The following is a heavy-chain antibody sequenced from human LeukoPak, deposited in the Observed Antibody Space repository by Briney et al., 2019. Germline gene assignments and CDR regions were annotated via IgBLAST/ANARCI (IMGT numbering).Heavy chain of an antibody. CDR3: ARGEYSSGWYEYFQH. D-gene: IGHD6-19*01. J-gene: IGHJ1*01. CDR2: ISYDGSNK. V-gene: IGHV3-30-3*01. CDR1: GFTFSSYA. Sequence: GGSLRLSCAASGFTFSSYATHWVRQAPGKGLEWVAVISYDGSNKYYADSVKGRFTISRDNSKNTLYLQMNSLRAEDTAVYYCARGEYSSGWYEYFQHWGQGTLVTVSS.